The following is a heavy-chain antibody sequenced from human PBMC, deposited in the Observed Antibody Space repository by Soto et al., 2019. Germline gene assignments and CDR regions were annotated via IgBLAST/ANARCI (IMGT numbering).Heavy chain of an antibody. V-gene: IGHV4-30-2*01. CDR2: MYHSGST. D-gene: IGHD2-2*01. CDR3: ARVPDY. J-gene: IGHJ4*02. Sequence: QLQLQESGSGLVKPSQTLSLTCAVSGGSISSGGYSWSWIRQPPGKGLEWIGYMYHSGSTYYNPSPTRRVTIPIDRTRHPFSRKLSSGTAADTAVYYWARVPDYWCQGILVTVSS. CDR1: GGSISSGGYS.